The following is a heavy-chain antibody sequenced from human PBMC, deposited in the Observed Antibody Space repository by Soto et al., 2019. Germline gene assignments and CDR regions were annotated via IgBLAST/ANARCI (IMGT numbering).Heavy chain of an antibody. J-gene: IGHJ3*02. CDR3: ARHDFGAAAGTAFDI. V-gene: IGHV5-10-1*01. CDR1: GYSFTSYW. D-gene: IGHD6-13*01. CDR2: IDPSDSYT. Sequence: PGESLKISCKGSGYSFTSYWISWVRQMPGKGLEWMGRIDPSDSYTNYSPSFQGHVTISADKSISTAYLQWSSLKASDTAMYYCARHDFGAAAGTAFDIWGQGTMVTVS.